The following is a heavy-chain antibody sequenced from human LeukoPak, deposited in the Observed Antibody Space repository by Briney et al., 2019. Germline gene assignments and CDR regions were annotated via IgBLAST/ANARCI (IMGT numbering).Heavy chain of an antibody. V-gene: IGHV4-4*09. CDR2: IYHSGNT. Sequence: SETLSLTCNVSGGSMSSNHWSWIRQPPGKGLEWIGYIYHSGNTNYSPSLESRVTMSVDESKNQFSLRVHFVSAADTAVYYCASTRRAAVAGRFDSWGQGTLVTVSS. J-gene: IGHJ4*02. CDR3: ASTRRAAVAGRFDS. D-gene: IGHD6-19*01. CDR1: GGSMSSNH.